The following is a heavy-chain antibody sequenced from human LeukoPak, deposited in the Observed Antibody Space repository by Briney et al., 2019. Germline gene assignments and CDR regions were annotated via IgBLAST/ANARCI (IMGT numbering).Heavy chain of an antibody. J-gene: IGHJ3*02. CDR1: GFTFDDYP. CDR3: ARDSYDSDSSGIFGAFDT. V-gene: IGHV3-9*01. CDR2: ISWNSGSI. Sequence: RPGRSLRLSCAASGFTFDDYPMHWVRQAPGKGLEWVSAISWNSGSIGYADSVKGRFTISRDNAKNSLYLQMNSLRAEDTALYYCARDSYDSDSSGIFGAFDTWGQGTMVTVSS. D-gene: IGHD3-22*01.